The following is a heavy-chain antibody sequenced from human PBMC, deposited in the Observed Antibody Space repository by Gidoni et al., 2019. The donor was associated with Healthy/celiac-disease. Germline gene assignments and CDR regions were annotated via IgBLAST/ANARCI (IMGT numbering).Heavy chain of an antibody. CDR1: GFTFSSYG. D-gene: IGHD6-19*01. CDR2: IWYDGSNK. CDR3: ARDQTIAVAGNFDY. Sequence: QVQLVESGGGVVQPGRSLRLSCAASGFTFSSYGMHWVRQAPGKGLEWVAVIWYDGSNKYYADSVKGRFTISRDNSKNTLYLQMNSLRAEDTAVYYCARDQTIAVAGNFDYWGQGTLVTVSS. J-gene: IGHJ4*02. V-gene: IGHV3-33*01.